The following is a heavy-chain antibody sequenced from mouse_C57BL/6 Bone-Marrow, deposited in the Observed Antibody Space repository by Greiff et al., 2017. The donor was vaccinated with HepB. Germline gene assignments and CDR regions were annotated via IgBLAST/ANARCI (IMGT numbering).Heavy chain of an antibody. CDR2: IDPETGGT. CDR3: TRRGTGGFAY. Sequence: VQLVESGAELVRPGASVTLSCKASGYTFTDYEMHWVKQTPVHGLEWIGAIDPETGGTAYNQKFKGKAILTADKSSSTAYMELRSLTSEDSAVYYCTRRGTGGFAYWGQGTLVTVSA. V-gene: IGHV1-15*01. D-gene: IGHD4-1*01. J-gene: IGHJ3*01. CDR1: GYTFTDYE.